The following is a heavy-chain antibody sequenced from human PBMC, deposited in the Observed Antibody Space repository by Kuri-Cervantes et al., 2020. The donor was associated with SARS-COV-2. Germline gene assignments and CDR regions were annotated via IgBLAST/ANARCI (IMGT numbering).Heavy chain of an antibody. CDR1: GFSLSTSGVG. CDR3: EPPDVVTGEHSIDF. CDR2: IYWDDDK. Sequence: SGPTLVKPTQTLTLTCTFSGFSLSTSGVGVGWIRQPPGKALEWLALIYWDDDKRYNPSLNSRVTITKDTSKNQVVLSMTNMDPVDTGTYYCEPPDVVTGEHSIDFWGQGTQVTVSS. D-gene: IGHD7-27*01. V-gene: IGHV2-5*02. J-gene: IGHJ4*02.